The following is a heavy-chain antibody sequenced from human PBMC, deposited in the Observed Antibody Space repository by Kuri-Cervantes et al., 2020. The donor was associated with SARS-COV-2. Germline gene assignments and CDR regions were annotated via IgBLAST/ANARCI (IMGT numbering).Heavy chain of an antibody. CDR1: GFTFSSYG. V-gene: IGHV3-33*06. J-gene: IGHJ4*02. CDR2: IWYDGSNK. CDR3: AKDETEYNHNYSFDY. Sequence: GESLKISCAASGFTFSSYGMHWVRQAPGKGLEWVAVIWYDGSNKYYADSVKGRFTISRDNSKNTLYLQMNSLRAEDTAVYFCAKDETEYNHNYSFDYWGQGPRSPSPQ. D-gene: IGHD1-14*01.